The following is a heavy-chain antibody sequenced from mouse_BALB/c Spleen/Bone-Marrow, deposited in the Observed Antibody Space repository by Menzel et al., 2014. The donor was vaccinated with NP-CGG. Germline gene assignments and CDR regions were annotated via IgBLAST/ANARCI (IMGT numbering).Heavy chain of an antibody. V-gene: IGHV1-55*01. D-gene: IGHD3-1*01. J-gene: IGHJ3*01. CDR2: IYPGSGST. Sequence: VKLMESGAELVKPGTSVKLSCKASGYNFTSYWINWVKLRPGQGLEWIGDIYPGSGSTNYNEKFKCKATLTVDTSSSTAYMQLSSLASEDSALYYCARFSQLGLLAYWGQGTLVTVSA. CDR3: ARFSQLGLLAY. CDR1: GYNFTSYW.